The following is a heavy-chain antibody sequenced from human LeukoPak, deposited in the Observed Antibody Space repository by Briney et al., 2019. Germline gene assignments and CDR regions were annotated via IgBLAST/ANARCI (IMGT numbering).Heavy chain of an antibody. D-gene: IGHD3-9*01. CDR2: IYYSGST. Sequence: SETLSLTCTVSGGSISSNYWSWIRQPPGKGLEWIGYIYYSGSTNYNPSLKSRVTISVDTSKNQFSLKLSSVTAADTAVYYCARHAGNYDILTGTDAFDIWGQGTMVTVSS. J-gene: IGHJ3*02. CDR1: GGSISSNY. V-gene: IGHV4-59*08. CDR3: ARHAGNYDILTGTDAFDI.